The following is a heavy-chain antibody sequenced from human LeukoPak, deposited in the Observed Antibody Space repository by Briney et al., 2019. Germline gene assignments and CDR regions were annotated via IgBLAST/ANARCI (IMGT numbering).Heavy chain of an antibody. D-gene: IGHD2-15*01. CDR2: INHSGST. Sequence: AETLSLTCAVYGVSFSGYYLSWIRQPPGKGLEWIGEINHSGSTNYNPSLKSRVTISVDTSKNKFCLKVSSVTAADTAVYYCAGVGGVNWWYYGMDVWGKGTTVTVSS. V-gene: IGHV4-34*01. CDR3: AGVGGVNWWYYGMDV. CDR1: GVSFSGYY. J-gene: IGHJ6*04.